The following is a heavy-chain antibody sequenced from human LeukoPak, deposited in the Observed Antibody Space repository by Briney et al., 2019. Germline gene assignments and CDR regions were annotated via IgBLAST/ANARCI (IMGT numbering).Heavy chain of an antibody. CDR3: ARICSSTSCYTY. D-gene: IGHD2-2*01. V-gene: IGHV3-21*01. Sequence: PGGSLRLSCAASGFTFSSYSMNWVRQAPGEGLEWVSSISSSSSYIYYADSVKGRFTISRDNAKNSLYLQMNSLRAEDTAVYYCARICSSTSCYTYWGQGTLVTVSS. CDR1: GFTFSSYS. CDR2: ISSSSSYI. J-gene: IGHJ4*02.